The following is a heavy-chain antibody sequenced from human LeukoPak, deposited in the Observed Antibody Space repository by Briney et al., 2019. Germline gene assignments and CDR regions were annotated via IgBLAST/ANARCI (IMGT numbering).Heavy chain of an antibody. CDR3: ARHAYYDFWSGFNADTYYFDY. J-gene: IGHJ4*02. Sequence: SETLSLTCTVPGGSISSYYWSWIRQPPGKGLEWIGYIYYSGSTNYNPSLKSRVTISVDTSKNQFSLKLSSVTAVDTAVYYCARHAYYDFWSGFNADTYYFDYWGQGTLVTVSS. CDR1: GGSISSYY. V-gene: IGHV4-59*08. CDR2: IYYSGST. D-gene: IGHD3-3*01.